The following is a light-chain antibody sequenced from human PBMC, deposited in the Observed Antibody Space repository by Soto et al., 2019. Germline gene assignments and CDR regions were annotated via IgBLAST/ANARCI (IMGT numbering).Light chain of an antibody. J-gene: IGLJ1*01. Sequence: QSVLTQPASVSGSPGQSITISCTGTSSDIGAYNYVSWYQQHPGKAPKLLIYEVTNRPSGVSDRFSGSKSGNTASLTISGLQADDEANYYCNSYTSSSTPYVFGTGTKLTVL. CDR1: SSDIGAYNY. CDR2: EVT. V-gene: IGLV2-14*01. CDR3: NSYTSSSTPYV.